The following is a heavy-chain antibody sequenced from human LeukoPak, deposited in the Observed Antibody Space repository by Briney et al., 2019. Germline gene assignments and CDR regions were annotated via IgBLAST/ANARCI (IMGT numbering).Heavy chain of an antibody. Sequence: GGSLRLSCAASGFTFSSHWMSWVRQAPGKGLEWVANIKKDGSEKYYVDAVKGRFTISRDNAKTSLYLQMNSLRAEDTAIYYCARHPIFHYDSSGPLDYWGQGTLVAVSS. V-gene: IGHV3-7*03. D-gene: IGHD3-22*01. CDR1: GFTFSSHW. CDR2: IKKDGSEK. CDR3: ARHPIFHYDSSGPLDY. J-gene: IGHJ4*02.